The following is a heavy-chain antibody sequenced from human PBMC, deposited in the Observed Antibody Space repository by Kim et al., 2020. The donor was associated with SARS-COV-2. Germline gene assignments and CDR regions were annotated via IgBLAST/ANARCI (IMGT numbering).Heavy chain of an antibody. D-gene: IGHD6-13*01. J-gene: IGHJ4*01. Sequence: GGSLRLSCAASGFTFSSYGMHWVRQAPGKGLEWVAVISYDGSNKYYADSVKGRFTISRDNSKNTLYLQMNSLRAEDTAVYYCAKDRRRYSSSWTIDYWG. CDR2: ISYDGSNK. CDR1: GFTFSSYG. V-gene: IGHV3-30*18. CDR3: AKDRRRYSSSWTIDY.